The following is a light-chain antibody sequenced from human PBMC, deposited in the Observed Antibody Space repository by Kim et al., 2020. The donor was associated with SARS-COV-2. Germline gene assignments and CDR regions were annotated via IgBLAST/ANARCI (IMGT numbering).Light chain of an antibody. J-gene: IGKJ1*01. CDR3: QQSYSAPRT. CDR2: TAS. V-gene: IGKV1-39*01. CDR1: QGISRY. Sequence: ASVGDRVTITCRASQGISRYLDWYQQKPGKAPNLLIYTASSLQSGVPSRFTGSGSETDFTLTISSLQPEDFATYYCQQSYSAPRTFGQGTKVDIK.